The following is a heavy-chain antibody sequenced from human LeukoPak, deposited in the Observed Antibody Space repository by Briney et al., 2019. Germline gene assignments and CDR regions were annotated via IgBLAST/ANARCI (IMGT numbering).Heavy chain of an antibody. Sequence: PSETLSLTCTVSGGSISSSSYYWGWIRQPPGKGLERIGSIYYSGSTYYNPSLKSRVTISVDTSKNQFSLKLSSVTAADTAVYYCAGEGSRITIFGVAMNWFDPWGQGTLVTVSS. J-gene: IGHJ5*02. CDR1: GGSISSSSYY. CDR2: IYYSGST. D-gene: IGHD3-3*01. CDR3: AGEGSRITIFGVAMNWFDP. V-gene: IGHV4-39*07.